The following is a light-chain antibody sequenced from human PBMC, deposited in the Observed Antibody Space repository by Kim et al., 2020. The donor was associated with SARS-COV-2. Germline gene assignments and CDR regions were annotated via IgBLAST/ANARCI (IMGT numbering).Light chain of an antibody. Sequence: SYELTQPPSVSVSPGQTAIITCSGDKLGDKYACWYQQKSGQSPVLVIYEGSERPSGIPERFSGSKSGATATLTISGAQAMDEADYYCQAWDDRTVIFGGGTKRIVL. CDR1: KLGDKY. J-gene: IGLJ2*01. CDR3: QAWDDRTVI. CDR2: EGS. V-gene: IGLV3-1*01.